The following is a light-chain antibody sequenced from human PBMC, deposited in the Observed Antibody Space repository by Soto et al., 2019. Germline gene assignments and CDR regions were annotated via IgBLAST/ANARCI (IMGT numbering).Light chain of an antibody. CDR1: QSLLHSNGYNY. J-gene: IGKJ1*01. Sequence: DIVMTQSPLSLPVTPGEPASISCRSSQSLLHSNGYNYLDWYLQKPGQSPQLLIYLGSNRASGVPDRFSGSGSGTDFTLKISRVEAEDVGVYYCIQARPSPQTFGKGTKVEIK. V-gene: IGKV2-28*01. CDR2: LGS. CDR3: IQARPSPQT.